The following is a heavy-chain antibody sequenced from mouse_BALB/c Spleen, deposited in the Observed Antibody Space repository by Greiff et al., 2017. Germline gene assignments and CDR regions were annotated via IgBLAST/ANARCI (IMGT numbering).Heavy chain of an antibody. V-gene: IGHV1-4*02. CDR1: GYTFTSYT. Sequence: VQLQQSAAELARPGASVKLSCKASGYTFTSYTMHWVKQRPGQGLEWIGYINPSSGYTEYNQKFKDKTTLTADKSSSTAYMQLSSLTSEDSAVYYCARWGDYYGSTAYWGQGTLVTVSA. CDR2: INPSSGYT. J-gene: IGHJ3*01. D-gene: IGHD1-1*01. CDR3: ARWGDYYGSTAY.